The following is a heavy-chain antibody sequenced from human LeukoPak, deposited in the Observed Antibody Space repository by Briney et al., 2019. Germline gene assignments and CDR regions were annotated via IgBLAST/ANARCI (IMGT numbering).Heavy chain of an antibody. CDR3: ASSHDSSGND. Sequence: PGGSLRLSCVASGFSFSSYWMAWVRQAPGKGLEWVANIKYDGSHKYHVDSVKGRFTISRDNAKNSVYLQMNSLRVDDTAVYFCASSHDSSGNDWGQGTMVTVSS. CDR1: GFSFSSYW. CDR2: IKYDGSHK. V-gene: IGHV3-7*01. D-gene: IGHD3-22*01. J-gene: IGHJ4*02.